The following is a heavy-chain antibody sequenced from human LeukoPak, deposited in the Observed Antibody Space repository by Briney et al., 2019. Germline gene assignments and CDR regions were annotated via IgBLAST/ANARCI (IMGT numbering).Heavy chain of an antibody. D-gene: IGHD1-26*01. CDR2: IFAGGSI. Sequence: GGSLRLSCVVSGFTVSSKYMSWVRQAPGKGLEWVSIIFAGGSIYYADSVKGRFTISRDNSKNTLYLEMNSLRAEDTAVYYCARVARGTDYLGIVDYWGQGTLVTVSS. V-gene: IGHV3-53*01. J-gene: IGHJ4*02. CDR1: GFTVSSKY. CDR3: ARVARGTDYLGIVDY.